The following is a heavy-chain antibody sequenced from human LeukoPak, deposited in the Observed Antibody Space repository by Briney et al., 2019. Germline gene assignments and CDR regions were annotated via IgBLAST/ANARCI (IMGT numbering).Heavy chain of an antibody. V-gene: IGHV1-46*01. J-gene: IGHJ4*02. CDR3: ARIGIVGATAYFDY. Sequence: ASVKVSCKASGYTFINHWMHWVRQAPGQGLEWVGLINPTGTATLYAQKFQGRITLTRDMSATTDYMELSSLTSEDTAVYYCARIGIVGATAYFDYWGRGTLVTVSS. D-gene: IGHD1-26*01. CDR2: INPTGTAT. CDR1: GYTFINHW.